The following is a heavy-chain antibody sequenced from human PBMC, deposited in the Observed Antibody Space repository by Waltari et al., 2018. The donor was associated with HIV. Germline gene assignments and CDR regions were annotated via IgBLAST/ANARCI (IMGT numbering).Heavy chain of an antibody. CDR2: IYYSGST. CDR3: ARDLRSIAVAGNWYFDL. V-gene: IGHV4-59*01. J-gene: IGHJ2*01. D-gene: IGHD6-19*01. Sequence: KPSETLSLTCTVSGGSISSYYWSWIRQPPGKGLEWIGYIYYSGSTNYNPSLKSRVTISVDTSKNQFSLKLSSVTAADTAVYYCARDLRSIAVAGNWYFDLWGRGTLVTVSS. CDR1: GGSISSYY.